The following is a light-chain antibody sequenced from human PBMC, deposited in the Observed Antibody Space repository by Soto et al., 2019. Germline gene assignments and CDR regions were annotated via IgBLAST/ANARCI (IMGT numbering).Light chain of an antibody. CDR1: QGIRND. V-gene: IGKV1-33*01. J-gene: IGKJ5*01. CDR2: DAS. CDR3: QQYSHLIT. Sequence: IQMTQSQSSLSASVGDRVTITCRASQGIRNDLGWYQQKPGKAPKLLIYDASNLETGVPSRFSGSGSGTDFTFTISSLQPEDIATYYCQQYSHLITFGQGTRLEIK.